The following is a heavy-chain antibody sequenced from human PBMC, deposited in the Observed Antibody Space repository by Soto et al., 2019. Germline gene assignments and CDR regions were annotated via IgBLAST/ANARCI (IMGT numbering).Heavy chain of an antibody. D-gene: IGHD3-22*01. V-gene: IGHV1-69*02. CDR1: GGTFSSYT. Sequence: QVQLVQSGAEVKKPGSSVKVSCKASGGTFSSYTISWVRQAPGQGLEWMGRIIPILGIANYAQKFQGRVTITADKSTSTAYMELSSLRSEDTAVYYYARLHYDSSGSEDAFDIWGQGTMVTVSS. CDR3: ARLHYDSSGSEDAFDI. CDR2: IIPILGIA. J-gene: IGHJ3*02.